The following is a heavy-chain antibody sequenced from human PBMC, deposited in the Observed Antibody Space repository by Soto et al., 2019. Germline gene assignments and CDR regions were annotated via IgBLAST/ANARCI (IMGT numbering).Heavy chain of an antibody. Sequence: SETLSLTCAVYGGSFSGYYWSWIRQPPGKGLEWIGEINHSGSTNYNPSLKSRVTISVDTSKNQFSLKLSSVTAADTAVYYCARGGPTSRPYWQQLVRYYFDYWGQGTLVTVSS. CDR1: GGSFSGYY. CDR2: INHSGST. D-gene: IGHD6-13*01. V-gene: IGHV4-34*01. J-gene: IGHJ4*02. CDR3: ARGGPTSRPYWQQLVRYYFDY.